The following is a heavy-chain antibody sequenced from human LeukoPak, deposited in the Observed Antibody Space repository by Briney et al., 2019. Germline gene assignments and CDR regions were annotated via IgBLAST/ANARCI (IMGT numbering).Heavy chain of an antibody. Sequence: GESLKISWKGSGYSFTTYWIGWVRQMPGKGLEWMAIIYPGDSDTRYSPSFQGQVTVSADKSVSTAYLQWSSLKAADTAMYYCARGSSSSLEYFDYWGRGTLVTVSS. CDR2: IYPGDSDT. J-gene: IGHJ4*02. CDR1: GYSFTTYW. D-gene: IGHD6-6*01. CDR3: ARGSSSSLEYFDY. V-gene: IGHV5-51*01.